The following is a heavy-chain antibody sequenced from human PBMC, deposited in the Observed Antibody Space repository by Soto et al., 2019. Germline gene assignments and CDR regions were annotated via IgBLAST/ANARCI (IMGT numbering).Heavy chain of an antibody. CDR1: GHSFTSYW. CDR2: IDPSDSYT. D-gene: IGHD3-10*01. J-gene: IGHJ6*02. V-gene: IGHV5-10-1*04. CDR3: AGGGVRGVITRTRDYYGMDV. Sequence: GESLKISCKGSGHSFTSYWISWVRHMPGKGLEWMGRIDPSDSYTNYSPSFQGQVTNSADKSISTAYLQWSSLKASDTAMYYCAGGGVRGVITRTRDYYGMDVWGQGTTVTVSS.